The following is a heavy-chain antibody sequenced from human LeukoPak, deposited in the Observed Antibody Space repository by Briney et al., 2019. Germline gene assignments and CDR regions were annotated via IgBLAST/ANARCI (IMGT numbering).Heavy chain of an antibody. D-gene: IGHD3-10*01. CDR1: GFIFSNYN. CDR2: ISSSSSTI. J-gene: IGHJ3*02. CDR3: ARDRVTGSFDI. V-gene: IGHV3-48*02. Sequence: RGSPRVSCAASGFIFSNYNMNWVRQAPGKGLEWVSYISSSSSTIYNADSVRGRFTISRDNAKNSLYLQMNSLRDEDTAVYYCARDRVTGSFDIWGHGTMAAVSS.